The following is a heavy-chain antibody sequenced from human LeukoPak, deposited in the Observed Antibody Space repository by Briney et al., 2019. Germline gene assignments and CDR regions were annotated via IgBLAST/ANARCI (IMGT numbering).Heavy chain of an antibody. CDR1: GFTVSSNY. CDR2: IYSGGST. D-gene: IGHD1-26*01. CDR3: AKAAMVEPTILPPGNYYFDY. V-gene: IGHV3-53*05. Sequence: GGSLRLSCAASGFTVSSNYMSWVRQAPGKGLEWVSVIYSGGSTYYADSVRGRFTISRDNSKNTLYLQMNSLTAEDTAVYYCAKAAMVEPTILPPGNYYFDYWGQGTLVTVSS. J-gene: IGHJ4*02.